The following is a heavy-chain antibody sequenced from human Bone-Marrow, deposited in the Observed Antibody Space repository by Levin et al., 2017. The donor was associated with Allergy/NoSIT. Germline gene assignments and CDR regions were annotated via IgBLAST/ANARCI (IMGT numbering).Heavy chain of an antibody. V-gene: IGHV3-33*01. CDR1: GFPFSSYG. Sequence: GESLKISCAASGFPFSSYGMHWVRQGPGKGLEWVASIWYDGSNKYYADSVKGRFTISRDNSKNTVYLEMNGLRADDTATYHCARDSSGSSFWFWGQGTLVTVSS. CDR3: ARDSSGSSFWF. D-gene: IGHD3-10*01. J-gene: IGHJ4*02. CDR2: IWYDGSNK.